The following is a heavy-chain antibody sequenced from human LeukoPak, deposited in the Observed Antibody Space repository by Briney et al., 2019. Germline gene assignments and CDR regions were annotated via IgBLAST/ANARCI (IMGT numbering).Heavy chain of an antibody. CDR2: ISAYNGNT. CDR1: GYTFTSYG. D-gene: IGHD2-2*01. CDR3: ARVPSYQLPRGPQYNWFDP. Sequence: GSVKVSCKASGYTFTSYGISWVRHAPGQGLKWMGWISAYNGNTNYAQKLQGRVTMTTDTSTSTAYMVLMILRSDDTALYYCARVPSYQLPRGPQYNWFDPWGQGTWSPSPQ. J-gene: IGHJ5*02. V-gene: IGHV1-18*01.